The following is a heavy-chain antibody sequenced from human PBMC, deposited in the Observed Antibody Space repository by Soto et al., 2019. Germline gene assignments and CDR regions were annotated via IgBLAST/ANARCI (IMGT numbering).Heavy chain of an antibody. Sequence: QVQLVESGGGVVQPGRSLRLSCAASGFTFSSYAMHWVRQAPGKGLEWVAVISYDGSNKYYADSVKGRFTISRDNSKNTQYLQMNSLRAEDTAVYYCARTPRGQWELPCSYDGMDVWGQGTTVTVSS. CDR1: GFTFSSYA. D-gene: IGHD1-26*01. CDR3: ARTPRGQWELPCSYDGMDV. V-gene: IGHV3-30-3*01. CDR2: ISYDGSNK. J-gene: IGHJ6*02.